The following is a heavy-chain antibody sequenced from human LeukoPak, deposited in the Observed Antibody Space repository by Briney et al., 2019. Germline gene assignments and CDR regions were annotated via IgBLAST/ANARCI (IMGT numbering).Heavy chain of an antibody. J-gene: IGHJ5*02. V-gene: IGHV1-8*01. CDR2: MNPNSGNT. D-gene: IGHD2-2*01. CDR3: AREKLGYCSSTSCGEDYNWFDP. CDR1: GYTFTSYD. Sequence: GASVKVSCKASGYTFTSYDINWVRQATGQGREWMGWMNPNSGNTGYAQKFQGRVTMTRNTSISTAYMELSSLRSEDTAVYYCAREKLGYCSSTSCGEDYNWFDPWGQGTLVTVSS.